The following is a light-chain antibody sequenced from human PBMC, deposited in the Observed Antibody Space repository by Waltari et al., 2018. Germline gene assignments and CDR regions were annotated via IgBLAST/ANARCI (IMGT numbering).Light chain of an antibody. CDR2: AAS. V-gene: IGKV3-20*01. CDR1: QSVSRDF. Sequence: EILLTPSPGTLSLSPGERATLSCRASQSVSRDFLAWYQQEPGQAPRLLISAASSRAPGIPDRFSGSGSGADFTLTISRLEPEDFGVYYCHQYGSSPWTFGQGTKVEIK. CDR3: HQYGSSPWT. J-gene: IGKJ1*01.